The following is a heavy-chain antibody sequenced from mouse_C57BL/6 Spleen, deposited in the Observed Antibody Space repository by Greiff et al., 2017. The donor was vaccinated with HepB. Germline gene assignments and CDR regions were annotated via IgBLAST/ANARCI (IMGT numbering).Heavy chain of an antibody. Sequence: QVQLQQSGAELVRPGSSVKLSCKASGYTFTSYWMHWVKQRPIQGLEWIGNIDPSDSETHYNQKFKDKATLTVDKSSSTAYMQLSSLTSEDSAVYYCARRGGSSPLWYFDVWGTGTTVTVSS. D-gene: IGHD1-1*01. V-gene: IGHV1-52*01. J-gene: IGHJ1*03. CDR2: IDPSDSET. CDR3: ARRGGSSPLWYFDV. CDR1: GYTFTSYW.